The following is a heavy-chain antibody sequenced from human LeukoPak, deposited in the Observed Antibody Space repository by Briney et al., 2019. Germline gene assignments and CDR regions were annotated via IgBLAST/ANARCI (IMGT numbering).Heavy chain of an antibody. J-gene: IGHJ4*02. CDR2: ISSSSTYI. CDR1: GFTFSNYN. V-gene: IGHV3-21*01. CDR3: ARDRAAYYFDS. D-gene: IGHD6-13*01. Sequence: GGSLRLSCAASGFTFSNYNMNWVRQAPGKGLEWVSSISSSSTYIYYADSLKGRFTISRDNAKNSLYLQMNSLRAEDTAVYYCARDRAAYYFDSWGQGTLVTVSS.